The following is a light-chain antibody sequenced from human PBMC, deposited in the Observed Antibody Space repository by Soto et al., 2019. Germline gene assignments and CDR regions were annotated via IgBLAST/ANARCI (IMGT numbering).Light chain of an antibody. CDR3: CSYSDSSTYVV. V-gene: IGLV2-23*01. CDR1: SSDVGSYNL. Sequence: QSALTQPASVSGSPGQSITISCTGTSSDVGSYNLVSWYQQRPGKAPKLMIYEGSKRPSGVSNRFSGSKSGNTASLTISGLQPEDEADYYCCSYSDSSTYVVFGGGTQLTVL. CDR2: EGS. J-gene: IGLJ2*01.